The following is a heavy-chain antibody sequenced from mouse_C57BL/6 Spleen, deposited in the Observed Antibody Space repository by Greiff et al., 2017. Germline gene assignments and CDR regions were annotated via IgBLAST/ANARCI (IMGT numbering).Heavy chain of an antibody. CDR1: GYTFTSYC. Sequence: QVQLQQPGAELVKPGASVKMSCKASGYTFTSYCITWVKQRPGQGLEWIGDIYPGSGSTNYKEKFKSKATLTVDTSSSTAYMQLSSLTSEDSAVYCWARTYYYGSISLPGFACWGQGTLVTVSA. D-gene: IGHD1-1*01. J-gene: IGHJ3*01. V-gene: IGHV1-55*01. CDR2: IYPGSGST. CDR3: ARTYYYGSISLPGFAC.